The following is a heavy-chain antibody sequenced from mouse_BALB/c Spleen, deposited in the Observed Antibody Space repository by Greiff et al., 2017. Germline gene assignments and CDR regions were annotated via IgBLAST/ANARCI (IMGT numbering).Heavy chain of an antibody. CDR3: ARAIYYGNY. V-gene: IGHV1-9*01. J-gene: IGHJ3*01. Sequence: VQLQQSGAELMKPGASVKISCKATGYTFSSYWIEWVKQRPGHGLEWIGEILPGSDSTNYNEKFKGKATFTADTSSNTAYMQLSSLTSEDSAVYYCARAIYYGNYWGQGTLVTVSA. D-gene: IGHD2-1*01. CDR1: GYTFSSYW. CDR2: ILPGSDST.